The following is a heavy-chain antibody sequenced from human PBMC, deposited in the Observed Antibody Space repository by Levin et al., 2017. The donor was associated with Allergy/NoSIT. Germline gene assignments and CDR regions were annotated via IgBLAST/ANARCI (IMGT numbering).Heavy chain of an antibody. CDR1: GYTFTGYY. D-gene: IGHD1-1*01. CDR3: ARADHNNWS. J-gene: IGHJ5*02. CDR2: INPNSGVT. Sequence: ASVKVSCKTSGYTFTGYYMHWVRQAPGQGLEWMGWINPNSGVTNYSQKFQGRVTMTRDTSISTAYMELSRLRSDDTAMYYCARADHNNWSWGQGTLVTVSS. V-gene: IGHV1-2*02.